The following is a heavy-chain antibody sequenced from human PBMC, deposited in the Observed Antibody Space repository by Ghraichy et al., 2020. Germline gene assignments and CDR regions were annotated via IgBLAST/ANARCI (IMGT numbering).Heavy chain of an antibody. D-gene: IGHD3-10*01. CDR3: ARDEGSGGFDY. J-gene: IGHJ4*02. CDR1: GGSLSNHH. V-gene: IGHV4-59*11. CDR2: IYYNGKN. Sequence: ETLSLTCTVSGGSLSNHHWIRIRQHPGKALEWIGYIYYNGKNTYNPSLKSRVTISVDTSKNQFSLKLSSVTAADTAVDYCARDEGSGGFDYWGQGTLVTVSS.